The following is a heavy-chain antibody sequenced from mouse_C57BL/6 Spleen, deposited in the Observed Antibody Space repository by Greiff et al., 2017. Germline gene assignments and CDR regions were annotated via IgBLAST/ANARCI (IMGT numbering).Heavy chain of an antibody. CDR1: GFSLTSYG. CDR3: ASSYYGSSYGYFDV. D-gene: IGHD1-1*01. J-gene: IGHJ1*03. CDR2: IWGVGST. V-gene: IGHV2-6*01. Sequence: QVQLQQSGPGLVAPSQSLSITCTVSGFSLTSYGVDWVRQSPGKGLEWLGVIWGVGSTNYNSALKSRLSISKDNSKSQVFLKMNSLQTDDTAMYYCASSYYGSSYGYFDVWGTGTTGTVSS.